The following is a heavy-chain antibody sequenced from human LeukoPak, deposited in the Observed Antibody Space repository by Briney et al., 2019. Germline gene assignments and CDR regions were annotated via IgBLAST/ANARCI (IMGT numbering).Heavy chain of an antibody. CDR1: GLIFSSYA. Sequence: GRSLRLSCAASGLIFSSYAMSWVRQAPGKGLEWVSAISGSGGSTYYADYVKGRFTISRDNYENTLYLQMNSLRAEDTAVYYCAKDESPLLGAFDIWGQGKMVTVSS. V-gene: IGHV3-23*01. CDR3: AKDESPLLGAFDI. J-gene: IGHJ3*02. CDR2: ISGSGGST. D-gene: IGHD3-10*01.